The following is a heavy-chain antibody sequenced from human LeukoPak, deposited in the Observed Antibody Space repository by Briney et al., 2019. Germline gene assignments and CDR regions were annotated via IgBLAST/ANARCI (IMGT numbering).Heavy chain of an antibody. CDR2: IIPIFGTA. J-gene: IGHJ4*02. CDR1: GGTFSSYA. CDR3: ARGMYRNGSGSYYHFDY. D-gene: IGHD3-10*01. V-gene: IGHV1-69*01. Sequence: SVKVPCKASGGTFSSYAISWVRQAPGQGLEWMGGIIPIFGTANYAQKFQGRVTITADESTSTAYMELSSLRSEDTAVYYCARGMYRNGSGSYYHFDYWGQGTLVTVSS.